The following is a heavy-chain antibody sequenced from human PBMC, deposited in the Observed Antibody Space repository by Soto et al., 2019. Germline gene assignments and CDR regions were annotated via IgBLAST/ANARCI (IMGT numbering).Heavy chain of an antibody. CDR2: IIPIFGTA. D-gene: IGHD3-16*01. CDR1: GGTFSSYA. V-gene: IGHV1-69*13. J-gene: IGHJ3*02. CDR3: SRAHAMGDGFDI. Sequence: SEKVAHKASGGTFSSYAISWVRQAPGQGREWMGGIIPIFGTANYAQMFQGRVTITADESTSTAYMELSSLRSEDTAVYYCSRAHAMGDGFDIWGQGTMVTVSS.